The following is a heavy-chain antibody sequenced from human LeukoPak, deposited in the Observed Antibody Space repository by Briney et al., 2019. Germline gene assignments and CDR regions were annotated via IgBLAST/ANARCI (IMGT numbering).Heavy chain of an antibody. CDR1: GGSISSGSYY. D-gene: IGHD5-12*01. CDR2: IYTSGST. Sequence: SQTLSLTCTVSGGSISSGSYYWSWIRQPAGKGLEWIGRIYTSGSTNYNPSLKSRVTISVDTSKNQFSLKLSSVTAADTAVYYCARGSDIVATISAFDIWGQGTMVTVSS. J-gene: IGHJ3*02. V-gene: IGHV4-61*02. CDR3: ARGSDIVATISAFDI.